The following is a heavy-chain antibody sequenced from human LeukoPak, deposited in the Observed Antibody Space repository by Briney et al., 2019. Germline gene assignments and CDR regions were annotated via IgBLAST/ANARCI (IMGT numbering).Heavy chain of an antibody. CDR3: AKDLRFLEWSIFDYMDV. CDR1: GFTFSSYG. Sequence: GGSLRLSCAASGFTFSSYGMHWVRQAPGKGLEWVAFIRYDGSNKYYADSVKGRFTISRDNSKNTLYLQMNSLRAEDTAVYYCAKDLRFLEWSIFDYMDVWGKGTTVTVSS. J-gene: IGHJ6*03. CDR2: IRYDGSNK. V-gene: IGHV3-30*02. D-gene: IGHD3-3*01.